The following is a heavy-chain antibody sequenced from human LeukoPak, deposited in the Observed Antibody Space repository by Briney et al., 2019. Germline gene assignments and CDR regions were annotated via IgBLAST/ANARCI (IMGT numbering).Heavy chain of an antibody. CDR2: IKQDGSEK. Sequence: GGSLRLSCAASGFTFSNYWMSWVRQAPGKGLEWVANIKQDGSEKYYVDSVKGRFTLSRDNAKNSLYLQMNSLRAEDTAVYYCARAQGAGYYFDYWAREPWSPSPQ. CDR1: GFTFSNYW. V-gene: IGHV3-7*01. J-gene: IGHJ4*02. CDR3: ARAQGAGYYFDY. D-gene: IGHD1-26*01.